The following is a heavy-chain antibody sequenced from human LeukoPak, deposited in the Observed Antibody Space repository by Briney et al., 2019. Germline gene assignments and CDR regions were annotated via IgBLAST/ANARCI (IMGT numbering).Heavy chain of an antibody. CDR1: GGTFSSYA. V-gene: IGHV1-8*03. J-gene: IGHJ6*03. CDR2: MNPNSGNT. D-gene: IGHD2-2*01. CDR3: ARQSWPAANGHHYYYYMDV. Sequence: GSSVKVSCKASGGTFSSYAISWVRQATGQGLEWMAWMNPNSGNTGFSQKFQGRVTITRNTSISTAYMELSSLRSEDTAVYYCARQSWPAANGHHYYYYMDVWGKGTTVTVSS.